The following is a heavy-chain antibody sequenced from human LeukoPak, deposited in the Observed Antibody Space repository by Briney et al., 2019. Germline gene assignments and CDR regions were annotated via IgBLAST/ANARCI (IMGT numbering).Heavy chain of an antibody. J-gene: IGHJ4*02. CDR2: IIPIFGTA. CDR1: GGTFSSYA. D-gene: IGHD5-18*01. CDR3: ARGRNTAMGYFDY. V-gene: IGHV1-69*01. Sequence: AASVKVSCKASGGTFSSYAISWVRQAPGQGLEWMGGIIPIFGTANYAQKFQGRVTITADESTSTAYMELSSLRSEDTAVYYCARGRNTAMGYFDYWGQGTLATVSS.